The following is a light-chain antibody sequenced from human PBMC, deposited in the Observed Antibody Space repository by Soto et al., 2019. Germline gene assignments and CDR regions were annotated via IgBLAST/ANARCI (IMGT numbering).Light chain of an antibody. CDR3: ISYTSSNTGV. CDR1: SSDFGAYNY. J-gene: IGLJ3*02. V-gene: IGLV2-14*01. CDR2: DVS. Sequence: QSALTQPASVSGSPGQWISISCTGTSSDFGAYNYVSWYQQHPGKAPKFMISDVSSRPSGVSNRFSGSKSGNTASLSISGIQAEDEADYYCISYTSSNTGVFGGGTKLTVL.